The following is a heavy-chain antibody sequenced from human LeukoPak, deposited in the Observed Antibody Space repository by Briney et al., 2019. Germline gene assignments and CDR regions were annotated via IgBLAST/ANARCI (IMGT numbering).Heavy chain of an antibody. Sequence: PGGSLRLSCAASGFTFDDYAMHWVRQAPGKGLEWVSGISWNGGSIGYADSVKGRFTISRDNAKNSLYLQMNSLRAEDTAVYYCAKGMVTTFDYWGQRTLVTVSS. CDR3: AKGMVTTFDY. D-gene: IGHD4-17*01. CDR2: ISWNGGSI. V-gene: IGHV3-9*01. CDR1: GFTFDDYA. J-gene: IGHJ4*02.